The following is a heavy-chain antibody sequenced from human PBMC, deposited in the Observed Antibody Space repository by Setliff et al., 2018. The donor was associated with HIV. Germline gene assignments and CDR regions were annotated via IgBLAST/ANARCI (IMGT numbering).Heavy chain of an antibody. D-gene: IGHD3-3*01. CDR1: GGSISSGGYY. CDR3: ARSKTFYDFWGGYYTHGAFKI. CDR2: IFYSGIT. V-gene: IGHV4-39*01. J-gene: IGHJ3*02. Sequence: SETLSLTCAVSGGSISSGGYYWGWIRQPPGKGLEWIGSIFYSGITYYNPSLKSRVTISVDTSKNQFSLNLTSVTAADTAVCYCARSKTFYDFWGGYYTHGAFKIWGLGTMVTVSS.